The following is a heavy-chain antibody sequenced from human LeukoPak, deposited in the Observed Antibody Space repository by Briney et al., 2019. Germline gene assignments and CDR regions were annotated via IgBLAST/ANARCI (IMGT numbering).Heavy chain of an antibody. Sequence: SETLSLPCTVSGVSLSSNFWSWIRQPPGKGLEWIGYIYNSGSTNYNPSLTSRVNISVDTSNNKSPLNVKCVTAADTAVFYCARQGGSFAFDIWGQGTMVTVSS. D-gene: IGHD1-26*01. CDR2: IYNSGST. J-gene: IGHJ3*02. V-gene: IGHV4-59*08. CDR1: GVSLSSNF. CDR3: ARQGGSFAFDI.